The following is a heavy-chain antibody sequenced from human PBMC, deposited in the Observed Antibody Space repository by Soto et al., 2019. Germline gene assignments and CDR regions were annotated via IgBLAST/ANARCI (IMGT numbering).Heavy chain of an antibody. J-gene: IGHJ6*02. CDR1: GGSISSGGYY. CDR3: ARDLSTYSSSSGRSYYYYGTDV. D-gene: IGHD6-6*01. Sequence: SETLSLTCTVSGGSISSGGYYWSWIRQHPGKGLEWIGYIYYSGSTYYNPSLKSRVTISVDTSKNQFSLKLSSVTAADTAVYYCARDLSTYSSSSGRSYYYYGTDVWGQGTTVTVSS. CDR2: IYYSGST. V-gene: IGHV4-31*03.